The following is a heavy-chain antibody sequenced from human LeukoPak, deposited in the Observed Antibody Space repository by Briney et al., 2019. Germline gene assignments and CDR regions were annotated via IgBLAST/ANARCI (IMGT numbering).Heavy chain of an antibody. D-gene: IGHD2-2*01. CDR2: ISGSGGST. CDR1: GFTFSSYA. V-gene: IGHV3-23*01. J-gene: IGHJ6*02. CDR3: AKGRYCSSTSCYLCMDV. Sequence: GGSLRLSCAASGFTFSSYAMSWVRQAPGKGLEWVSAISGSGGSTYYADSVKGRFTISRDNSKNTLYLQMNSLRAEDTAVYYCAKGRYCSSTSCYLCMDVWGHGTTVTVSS.